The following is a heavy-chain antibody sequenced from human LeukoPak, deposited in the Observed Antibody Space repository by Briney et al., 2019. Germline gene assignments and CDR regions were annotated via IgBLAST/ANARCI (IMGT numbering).Heavy chain of an antibody. CDR1: GGSVSSSSSY. D-gene: IGHD1-7*01. CDR2: VYYSGTT. Sequence: PSETLSLTCTVSGGSVSSSSSYWAWIRQPPGRGLEWIGSVYYSGTTYYNTSLESRVPISEDTSRNRFSLMLSSVTAADTAVYYCVRQNSDYYYYYLDVWGEGTTVIVSS. CDR3: VRQNSDYYYYYLDV. J-gene: IGHJ6*03. V-gene: IGHV4-39*01.